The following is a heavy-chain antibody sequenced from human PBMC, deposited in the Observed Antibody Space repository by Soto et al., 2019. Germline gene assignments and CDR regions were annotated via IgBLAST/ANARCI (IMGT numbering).Heavy chain of an antibody. CDR1: GGSISSYY. Sequence: SETLSLTCTVSGGSISSYYWSWIRQPPGKGLEWIGYIYYSGSTYYNPSLKSRVTISVDTSKNQFSLKLSSVTAADTAVYYCARATKGIAAAGTFSWGQGTLVTVSS. J-gene: IGHJ5*02. CDR3: ARATKGIAAAGTFS. CDR2: IYYSGST. D-gene: IGHD6-13*01. V-gene: IGHV4-59*12.